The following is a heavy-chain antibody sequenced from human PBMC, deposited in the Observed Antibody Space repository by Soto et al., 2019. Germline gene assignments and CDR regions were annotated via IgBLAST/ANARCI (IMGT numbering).Heavy chain of an antibody. Sequence: QVQLVQSGAEVKKPGASVKVSCKASGYTFTSYYMHWVRQAPGQGLEWMGIINPSGGSTSYAQKFQGRVTLTRDTSTITVYMERSSLRSEDTAVYYCARASTSSSWFDPWGQGSLVTVSS. CDR2: INPSGGST. V-gene: IGHV1-46*01. CDR1: GYTFTSYY. D-gene: IGHD2-2*01. CDR3: ARASTSSSWFDP. J-gene: IGHJ5*02.